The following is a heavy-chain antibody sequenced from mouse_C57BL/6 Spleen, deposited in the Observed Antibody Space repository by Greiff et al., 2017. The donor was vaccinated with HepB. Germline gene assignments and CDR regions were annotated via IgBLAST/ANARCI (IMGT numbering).Heavy chain of an antibody. CDR1: GYTFTSYD. J-gene: IGHJ2*01. CDR3: ARLEGNYPFDY. Sequence: VKLMESGPELVKPGASVKLSCKASGYTFTSYDINWVKQRPGQGLEWIGWIYPRDGSTKYNEKFKGKATLTVDTSSSTAYMELHSLTSEDSAVYFCARLEGNYPFDYWGQGTTLTVSS. D-gene: IGHD2-1*01. V-gene: IGHV1-85*01. CDR2: IYPRDGST.